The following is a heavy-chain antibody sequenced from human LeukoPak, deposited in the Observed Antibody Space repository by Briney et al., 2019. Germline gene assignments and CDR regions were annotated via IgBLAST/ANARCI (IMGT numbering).Heavy chain of an antibody. D-gene: IGHD6-19*01. V-gene: IGHV3-74*01. CDR1: GFSFSSHW. CDR3: AKAYSSGWYGYFDY. Sequence: GGSLRLSCAASGFSFSSHWMHWVRQAPGKGLVWVSRVNSDGSEINYADSVKGRFTISRDNAKNTLYLQMNSLRAEDMALYYCAKAYSSGWYGYFDYWGLGTLVTVSS. J-gene: IGHJ4*02. CDR2: VNSDGSEI.